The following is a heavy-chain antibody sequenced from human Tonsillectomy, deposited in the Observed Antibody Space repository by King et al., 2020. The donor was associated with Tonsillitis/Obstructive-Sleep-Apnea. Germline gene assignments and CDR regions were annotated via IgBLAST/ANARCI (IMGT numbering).Heavy chain of an antibody. J-gene: IGHJ6*03. V-gene: IGHV4-61*01. Sequence: QLQESGPGLVKPSETLSLTCTVSGGSVSSGSYYWSWIRQPPGKGLEWIGCIYYSGSTHSNPSLKSRVTISLDTSKNQFSLKLSSVTAADTAVYYCASRRITMIQIAMDVWGKGTTVTVSS. CDR3: ASRRITMIQIAMDV. D-gene: IGHD3-22*01. CDR1: GGSVSSGSYY. CDR2: IYYSGST.